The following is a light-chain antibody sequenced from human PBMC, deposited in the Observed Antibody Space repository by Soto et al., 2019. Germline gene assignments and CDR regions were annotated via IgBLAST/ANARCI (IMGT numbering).Light chain of an antibody. CDR1: QAITNN. Sequence: DIHLTQSPSSLSASVGDRVTITGRASQAITNNLAWYQQKPGNPPRLLIYEESTLHSGVPSRFSGRKVGTQFILTIDRLQTEDFATYDCQQVKSYTRTFGGGTKVDIK. V-gene: IGKV1-9*01. CDR2: EES. CDR3: QQVKSYTRT. J-gene: IGKJ4*01.